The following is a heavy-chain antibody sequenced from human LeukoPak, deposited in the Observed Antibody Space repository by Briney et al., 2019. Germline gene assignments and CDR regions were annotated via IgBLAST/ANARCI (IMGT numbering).Heavy chain of an antibody. Sequence: ASVKVSCKASGYTFTGHYMHWVRQAPGQGLEWMGRINPNSGGTNYAQKFQGRVTMTRDTSISTAYMELSRLRSDDTAVYYCARPARYYYDSSGYYLDYWGQGTLVTVSS. J-gene: IGHJ4*02. CDR2: INPNSGGT. CDR3: ARPARYYYDSSGYYLDY. D-gene: IGHD3-22*01. V-gene: IGHV1-2*06. CDR1: GYTFTGHY.